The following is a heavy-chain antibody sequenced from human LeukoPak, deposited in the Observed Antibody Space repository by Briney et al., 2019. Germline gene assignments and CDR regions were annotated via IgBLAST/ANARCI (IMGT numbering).Heavy chain of an antibody. D-gene: IGHD3-3*01. CDR2: ISGSGGST. CDR3: ANSDFWSGIEYYYMDV. V-gene: IGHV3-23*01. Sequence: PGGSLRLSCAASGFTFSSYAMSWVRQAPGKGLEWVSAISGSGGSTYYAGSVKGRFTISRDNSKNTLYLQMNSLRAEDTAVYYCANSDFWSGIEYYYMDVWGKGTTVTVSS. CDR1: GFTFSSYA. J-gene: IGHJ6*03.